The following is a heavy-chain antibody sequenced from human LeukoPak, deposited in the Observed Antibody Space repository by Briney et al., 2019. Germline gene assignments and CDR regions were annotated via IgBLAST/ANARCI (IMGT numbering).Heavy chain of an antibody. Sequence: ASVKVSCKASGYTFTGYYMHWVRQAPGQGLERMGWINPNSGGTNYAQKFQGRVTMTRDTSISTAYMELSRLRSDDTAVYYCARAPYYDFWSGQNWFDPWGQGTLVTVSS. V-gene: IGHV1-2*02. D-gene: IGHD3-3*01. CDR2: INPNSGGT. J-gene: IGHJ5*02. CDR1: GYTFTGYY. CDR3: ARAPYYDFWSGQNWFDP.